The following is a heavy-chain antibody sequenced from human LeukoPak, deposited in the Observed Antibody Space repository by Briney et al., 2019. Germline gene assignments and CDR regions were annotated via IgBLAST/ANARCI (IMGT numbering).Heavy chain of an antibody. Sequence: SETLSLTCTVSGGSISRSSYYWGWIRQPPGKGLEWIATIYYSGSTYYNPSLKSRVTISADTSKNQFSLKLSSVTAADTAVYYCARLTSGHFDYWGQGTLVTVSS. J-gene: IGHJ4*02. CDR2: IYYSGST. CDR1: GGSISRSSYY. D-gene: IGHD3-10*01. CDR3: ARLTSGHFDY. V-gene: IGHV4-39*01.